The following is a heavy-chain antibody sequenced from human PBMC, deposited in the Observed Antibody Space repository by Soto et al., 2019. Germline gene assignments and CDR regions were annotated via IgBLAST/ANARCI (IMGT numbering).Heavy chain of an antibody. D-gene: IGHD6-13*01. Sequence: GGSLRLSCAASGFPFSSYAMSWVRQAPGKGLEWVSSISESGGSTDYADSVKGRFTIARDNSKNTLYLQMNSLRAEDTAVYYCAKEDIEEAGTIPCWDYWGQGTLVTGSS. CDR2: ISESGGST. CDR1: GFPFSSYA. CDR3: AKEDIEEAGTIPCWDY. J-gene: IGHJ4*02. V-gene: IGHV3-23*01.